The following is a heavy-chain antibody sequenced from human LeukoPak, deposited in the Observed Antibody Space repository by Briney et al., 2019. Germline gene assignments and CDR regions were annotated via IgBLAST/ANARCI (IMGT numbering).Heavy chain of an antibody. CDR3: AKIGCDTNGFPYYFDY. J-gene: IGHJ4*02. CDR2: INISGRNT. V-gene: IGHV3-23*01. Sequence: GGSLRLSCLASGLTFSNYGMSGVRQAPGKGLEWVSGINISGRNTYYADSVKGRFTISRDNFKNTLYLQMNSLGAEDTAVYYCAKIGCDTNGFPYYFDYWGQGTLVTVSS. CDR1: GLTFSNYG. D-gene: IGHD2-8*01.